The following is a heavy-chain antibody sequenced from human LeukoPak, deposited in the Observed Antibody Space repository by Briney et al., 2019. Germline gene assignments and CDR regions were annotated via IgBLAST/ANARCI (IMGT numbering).Heavy chain of an antibody. J-gene: IGHJ1*01. CDR2: ISSSSSYI. CDR3: AKGNDFWSGYSPVGYFQH. D-gene: IGHD3-3*01. CDR1: GFTFSSYS. Sequence: GGSLRLSCAASGFTFSSYSMNWVRQAPGKGLEWVSSISSSSSYIYYADSVKGRFTISRDNSKNTLYLQMNSLRAEDTAVYYCAKGNDFWSGYSPVGYFQHWGQGTLVTVSS. V-gene: IGHV3-21*04.